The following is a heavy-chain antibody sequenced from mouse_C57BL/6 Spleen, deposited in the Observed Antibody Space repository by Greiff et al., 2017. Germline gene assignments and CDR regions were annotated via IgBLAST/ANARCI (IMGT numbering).Heavy chain of an antibody. V-gene: IGHV5-9-1*02. J-gene: IGHJ4*01. D-gene: IGHD2-4*01. Sequence: EVQVVESGEGLVKPGGSLKLSCAASGFTFSSYAMSWVRQTPEKRLEWVAYISSGGDYIYYADTVKGRFTISRDNARNTLYLQMSSLKSEDTAMYYCTRGLPPYAMDYWGQGTSVTVSS. CDR3: TRGLPPYAMDY. CDR1: GFTFSSYA. CDR2: ISSGGDYI.